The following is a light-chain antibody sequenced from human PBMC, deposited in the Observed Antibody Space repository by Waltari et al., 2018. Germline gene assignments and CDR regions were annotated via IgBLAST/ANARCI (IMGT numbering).Light chain of an antibody. CDR3: SLYMGSGIWV. Sequence: QTVVPQEPSLSVSPGGTVTLTCALTSVSVSTTSYATWYQQTPGQPPRTLVYKGSSRSSGVPDRFSGSVLGNTAALTITGAQADDESNYYCSLYMGSGIWVFGGGTKLTVL. CDR1: SVSVSTTSY. CDR2: KGS. J-gene: IGLJ3*02. V-gene: IGLV8-61*01.